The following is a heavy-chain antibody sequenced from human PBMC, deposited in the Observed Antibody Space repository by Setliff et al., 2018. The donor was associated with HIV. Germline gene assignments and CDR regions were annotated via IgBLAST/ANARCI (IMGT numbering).Heavy chain of an antibody. CDR3: ARAPAHEHATGWYSSSNRFGP. V-gene: IGHV1-69*13. Sequence: GASVKVSCKAAGGTFSGHAVNWVRQAPGQGVEWMGEIIPLFGTAHYAQRFQGRVTITADHSTSTAYMELSRLKSADTAVYYCARAPAHEHATGWYSSSNRFGPWGQGTLVTVSS. J-gene: IGHJ5*02. CDR2: IIPLFGTA. CDR1: GGTFSGHA. D-gene: IGHD1-26*01.